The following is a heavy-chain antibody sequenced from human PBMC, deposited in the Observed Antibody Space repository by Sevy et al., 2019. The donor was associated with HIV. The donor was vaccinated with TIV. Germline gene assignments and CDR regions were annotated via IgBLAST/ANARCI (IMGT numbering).Heavy chain of an antibody. Sequence: GGSLRLSCSASGFTFGSYWMHWVRQAPGKGLVWISGVNSDGSSTNYADSVKGRFTMSRDSAKNTLYLQMNSLRAEDTAVHFCVAANTWEDYWGQGTLVTVSS. CDR2: VNSDGSST. CDR3: VAANTWEDY. J-gene: IGHJ4*02. V-gene: IGHV3-74*01. CDR1: GFTFGSYW. D-gene: IGHD1-26*01.